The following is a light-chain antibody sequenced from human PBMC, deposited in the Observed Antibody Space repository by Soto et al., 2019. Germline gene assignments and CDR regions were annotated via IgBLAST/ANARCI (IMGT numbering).Light chain of an antibody. Sequence: QPVLTQPASVSGSPGQSLTISCTGTSSDIGSYNLVSWYQHHPGKAPKLLICEGTERPSGVSNRFSGSKSGNTASLTISGLQAEDEAHYYCCSYAGRSTYVVFGGWTQLTVL. CDR2: EGT. V-gene: IGLV2-23*01. CDR3: CSYAGRSTYVV. J-gene: IGLJ2*01. CDR1: SSDIGSYNL.